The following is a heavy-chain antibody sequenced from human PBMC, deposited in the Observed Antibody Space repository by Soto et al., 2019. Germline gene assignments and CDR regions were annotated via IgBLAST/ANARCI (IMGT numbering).Heavy chain of an antibody. J-gene: IGHJ5*02. Sequence: GSLRLSCAASGFTFSSYAMSWGRQAPWKGLEWVSAISGSGGSTYYADSVKGRFTISRDNSKNTLYLQMNSLRAEDTAVYYCANQEGFYGSGSYRNNWFDPWGQGTLVTVSS. CDR2: ISGSGGST. CDR1: GFTFSSYA. D-gene: IGHD3-10*01. V-gene: IGHV3-23*01. CDR3: ANQEGFYGSGSYRNNWFDP.